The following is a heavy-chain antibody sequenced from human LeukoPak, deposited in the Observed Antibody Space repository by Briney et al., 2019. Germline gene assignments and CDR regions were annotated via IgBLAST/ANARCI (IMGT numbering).Heavy chain of an antibody. V-gene: IGHV3-48*03. CDR3: ARGLRLLWFGEPLFGHDY. CDR2: ISSSGSTI. D-gene: IGHD3-10*01. CDR1: GFTFSSYE. J-gene: IGHJ4*02. Sequence: GGSLRLSCAASGFTFSSYEMNWVRQAPGKGLEWVSYISSSGSTIYYADSVKGRFTISRDNAKNSLYLQMNSLRAEDTAVYYCARGLRLLWFGEPLFGHDYWGQGTLVTVSS.